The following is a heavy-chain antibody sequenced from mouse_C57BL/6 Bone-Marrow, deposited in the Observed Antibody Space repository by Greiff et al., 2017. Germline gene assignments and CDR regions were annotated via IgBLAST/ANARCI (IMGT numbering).Heavy chain of an antibody. Sequence: QVPLQQSGAELVRPGASVKLSCKASGYTFTDYYINWVKQRPGQGLEWIARIYPGSGNTYYNEKFKSKATLTVDKSSSTSYMQLSSRTSEDSAVYDCERNYINYFYARDYWGQGTSVTVSS. J-gene: IGHJ4*01. CDR1: GYTFTDYY. CDR3: ERNYINYFYARDY. D-gene: IGHD2-5*01. CDR2: IYPGSGNT. V-gene: IGHV1-76*01.